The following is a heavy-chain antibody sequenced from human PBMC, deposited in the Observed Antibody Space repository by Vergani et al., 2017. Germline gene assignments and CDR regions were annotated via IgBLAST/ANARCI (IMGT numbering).Heavy chain of an antibody. V-gene: IGHV1-69*04. CDR3: ARSRGGYYYGSGSFDY. D-gene: IGHD3-10*01. Sequence: QVQLVQSGAEVKKPGSSVKVSCKASGGTFSSYAISWVRQAPGQGLEWMGRIIPILGIANYAQKFQGRVTITADKSTSTSYMELSSLRAEETAVYYWARSRGGYYYGSGSFDYWGQGTLVTVSS. CDR1: GGTFSSYA. CDR2: IIPILGIA. J-gene: IGHJ4*02.